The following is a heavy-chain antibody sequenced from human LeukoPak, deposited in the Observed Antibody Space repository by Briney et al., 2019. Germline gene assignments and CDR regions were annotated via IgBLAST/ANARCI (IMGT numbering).Heavy chain of an antibody. D-gene: IGHD6-13*01. CDR2: INPNSGGT. CDR3: ARDNAAAGFDY. J-gene: IGHJ4*02. V-gene: IGHV1-2*02. CDR1: GYTLTGYY. Sequence: GASVKVSRKASGYTLTGYYMHWVRQAPGQGLEWMGWINPNSGGTNYAQKFQGRVTMTRDTSISTAYMELSRLRSDDTAVYYCARDNAAAGFDYWGQGTLVTVSS.